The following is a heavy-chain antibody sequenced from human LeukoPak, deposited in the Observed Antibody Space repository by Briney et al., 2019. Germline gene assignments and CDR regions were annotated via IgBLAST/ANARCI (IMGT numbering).Heavy chain of an antibody. CDR3: ARPAREGNAFDI. V-gene: IGHV5-51*01. D-gene: IGHD6-25*01. J-gene: IGHJ3*02. CDR1: GYSFTSYW. Sequence: GESLKISCKGSGYSFTSYWIGWVRQMPGKDLEWMGIIYPGDSDTRYSPSFQGQVTISADKSINTAYLQWSGLKASDTALYYCARPAREGNAFDIWGQGTMVTVSS. CDR2: IYPGDSDT.